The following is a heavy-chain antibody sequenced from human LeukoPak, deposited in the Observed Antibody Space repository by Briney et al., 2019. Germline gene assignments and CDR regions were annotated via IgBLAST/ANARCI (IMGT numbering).Heavy chain of an antibody. CDR1: GGPISSSSYY. D-gene: IGHD3-22*01. J-gene: IGHJ4*02. CDR2: IYYSGST. CDR3: ARDLAVLGYFHFDY. V-gene: IGHV4-39*07. Sequence: SETLSLTCTVSGGPISSSSYYWGWTRQPPGKGLEWIGSIYYSGSTYYNPSLKSRVTLSVDTSKNQFSLKLSSVTAADTAVYYCARDLAVLGYFHFDYWGQGTLVTVSS.